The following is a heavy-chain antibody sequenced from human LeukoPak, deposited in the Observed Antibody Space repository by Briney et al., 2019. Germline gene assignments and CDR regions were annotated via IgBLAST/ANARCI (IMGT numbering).Heavy chain of an antibody. Sequence: GGSLRLSCAASGFPFSDYVMIWVRQPPGKGLEWVSGITASGDSTFYADSVKGRFTISRDNSKNTLYLQMNSLRAEDTAVYYCARGPSGYHNTGGQGTLVTVSS. CDR3: ARGPSGYHNT. CDR1: GFPFSDYV. D-gene: IGHD5-12*01. J-gene: IGHJ4*02. CDR2: ITASGDST. V-gene: IGHV3-23*01.